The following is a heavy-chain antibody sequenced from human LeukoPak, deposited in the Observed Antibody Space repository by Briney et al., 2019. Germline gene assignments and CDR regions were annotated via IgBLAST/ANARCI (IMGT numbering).Heavy chain of an antibody. V-gene: IGHV3-30-3*01. CDR1: GFTFSSYA. CDR3: ARGNPFYYDSSGIH. CDR2: ISYDGSNK. Sequence: PGGSLRLSCAASGFTFSSYAMHWVRQAPGKGLEWVAVISYDGSNKYYADSVKGRFTISRDNSKNTLYLQMNSLRAEDTAVYYCARGNPFYYDSSGIHWGQGTLVTVSS. J-gene: IGHJ4*02. D-gene: IGHD3-22*01.